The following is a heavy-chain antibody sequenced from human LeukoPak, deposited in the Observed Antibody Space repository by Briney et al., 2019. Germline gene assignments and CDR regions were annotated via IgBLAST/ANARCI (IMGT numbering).Heavy chain of an antibody. CDR3: ARDKLVGPTLFDC. J-gene: IGHJ4*02. D-gene: IGHD1-26*01. CDR1: GFTFSSYW. V-gene: IGHV3-7*01. Sequence: PGGSLRLSCAASGFTFSSYWMSWVRQVPGKGPEWVANVKQDGSEMYYVDSVKGRFTISRDNAMNSLYLQMNSLRVEDSAIYYGARDKLVGPTLFDCWGQGTLVTVSS. CDR2: VKQDGSEM.